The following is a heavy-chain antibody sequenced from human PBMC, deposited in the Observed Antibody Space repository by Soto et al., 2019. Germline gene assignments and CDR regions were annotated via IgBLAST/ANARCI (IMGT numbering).Heavy chain of an antibody. CDR3: ARDLGGVYYYDSSGYYFDY. CDR1: GYTFTSYY. D-gene: IGHD3-22*01. CDR2: INPSGGST. J-gene: IGHJ4*02. V-gene: IGHV1-46*03. Sequence: ASVKVSCKASGYTFTSYYMHWVRQAPEQGLEWMGIINPSGGSTSYAQKFQGRVTMTRDTSTSTVYMELSSLRSEDTAVYYCARDLGGVYYYDSSGYYFDYWGQGTLVTVSS.